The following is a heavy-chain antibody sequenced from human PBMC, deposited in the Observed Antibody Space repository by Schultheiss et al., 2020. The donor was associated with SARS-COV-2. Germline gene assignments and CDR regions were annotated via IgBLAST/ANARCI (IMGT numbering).Heavy chain of an antibody. Sequence: SETLSLTCTVSGGSISSYYWSWIRQPPGKGLEWIGYIYYSGSTNYNPSLKSRVTISVDTSKNQFSLKLSSVTAADTAVYYYASTLGPYCSSTSCYDRGDVWGKGTTVTVSS. J-gene: IGHJ6*04. D-gene: IGHD2-2*01. CDR3: ASTLGPYCSSTSCYDRGDV. CDR2: IYYSGST. CDR1: GGSISSYY. V-gene: IGHV4-59*01.